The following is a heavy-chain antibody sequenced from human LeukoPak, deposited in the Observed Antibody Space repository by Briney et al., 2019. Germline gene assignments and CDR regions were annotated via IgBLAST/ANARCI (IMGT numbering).Heavy chain of an antibody. CDR1: GGSISSYY. J-gene: IGHJ3*02. D-gene: IGHD6-13*01. Sequence: LETLSLTCTVSGGSISSYYWSWIRQPPGKGLEWIGYIYYNGSTNYNPSLKSRVTISVDKPKNQFSMKLSSVTAADTAVYYCARAPSPYSSSWYRRGGDAFDIWGQGTMVTVSS. CDR3: ARAPSPYSSSWYRRGGDAFDI. CDR2: IYYNGST. V-gene: IGHV4-59*12.